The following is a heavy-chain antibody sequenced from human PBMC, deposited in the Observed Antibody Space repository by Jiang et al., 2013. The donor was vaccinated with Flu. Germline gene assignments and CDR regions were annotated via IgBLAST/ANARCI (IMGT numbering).Heavy chain of an antibody. J-gene: IGHJ4*02. CDR3: AKDLSWGGNLYFDY. D-gene: IGHD4-23*01. CDR2: ISGSGGST. Sequence: FTFSSYAMSWVRQAPGKGLEWVSAISGSGGSTYYADSVKGRFTISRDNSKNTLYLQMNSLRAEDTAVYYCAKDLSWGGNLYFDYWGQGTLVTVSS. V-gene: IGHV3-23*01. CDR1: FTFSSYA.